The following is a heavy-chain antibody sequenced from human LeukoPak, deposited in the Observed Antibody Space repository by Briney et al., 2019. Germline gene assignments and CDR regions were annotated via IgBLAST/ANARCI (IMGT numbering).Heavy chain of an antibody. CDR1: GGSFNGYS. CDR3: ARVWLWGGSCYVYYNGMDV. D-gene: IGHD2-2*01. V-gene: IGHV4-34*01. Sequence: SETLSLTCAVYGGSFNGYSWSWIRQPPGKGLEWIGEINHSGGTNYNPSLKSRVTISVDTSKNQFSLKLRSVTAADTAVYYCARVWLWGGSCYVYYNGMDVWGQGTTVTVSS. CDR2: INHSGGT. J-gene: IGHJ6*02.